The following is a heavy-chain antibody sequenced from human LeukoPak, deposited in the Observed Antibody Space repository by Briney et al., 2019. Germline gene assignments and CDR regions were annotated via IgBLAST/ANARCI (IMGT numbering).Heavy chain of an antibody. CDR2: IHGSDSTT. J-gene: IGHJ3*01. V-gene: IGHV3-23*01. CDR1: GFTFNGNA. D-gene: IGHD2-15*01. Sequence: GSLRLSCATSGFTFNGNAMSWVRQAPGKGLEWVSAIHGSDSTTHYADSVKGRFTLFRDTSKNTLYLQMNSLRVEDTAIYYCAKDLFRWAFDFWGQGTMVTVSS. CDR3: AKDLFRWAFDF.